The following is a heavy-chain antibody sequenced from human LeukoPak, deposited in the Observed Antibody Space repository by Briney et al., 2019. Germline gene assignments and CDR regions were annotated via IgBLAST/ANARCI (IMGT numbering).Heavy chain of an antibody. J-gene: IGHJ5*02. D-gene: IGHD4-17*01. V-gene: IGHV1-18*01. CDR1: GYTFTSYG. CDR3: ARDYQTVTTPRSGWFDP. Sequence: GASVKVSCKASGYTFTSYGISWVRQAPGQGLEWMGWISAYNGNTNYAQKLQGRVTMTTDTSTSTAYMELRSLRSDDTAVHYCARDYQTVTTPRSGWFDPWGQGTLVTVSS. CDR2: ISAYNGNT.